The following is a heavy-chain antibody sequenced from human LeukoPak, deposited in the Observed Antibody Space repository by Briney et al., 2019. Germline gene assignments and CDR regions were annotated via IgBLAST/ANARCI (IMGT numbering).Heavy chain of an antibody. CDR1: GFTFSRHW. Sequence: GGSLRLSCAASGFTFSRHWMDWVRQAPGKGLEWVANIKEDGSVKEYVDSVKGRFTISRDNAKNSLYLQMNSLRAEDTAVYLAESSTSWEGYWGQGTLVTVSP. V-gene: IGHV3-7*01. J-gene: IGHJ4*02. D-gene: IGHD1-26*01. CDR3: ESSTSWEGY. CDR2: IKEDGSVK.